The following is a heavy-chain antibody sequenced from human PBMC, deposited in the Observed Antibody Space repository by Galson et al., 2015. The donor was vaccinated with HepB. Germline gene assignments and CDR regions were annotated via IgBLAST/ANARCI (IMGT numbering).Heavy chain of an antibody. J-gene: IGHJ5*02. CDR3: ARQSGAYHWFDP. D-gene: IGHD2-15*01. V-gene: IGHV1-8*01. CDR2: MNPNSGNT. CDR1: GFTFTPYD. Sequence: SVKVSCKASGFTFTPYDINWVRQANGQGLEWMGWMNPNSGNTGYAQKFQGRVTMTRNTSISTAYMELSSLRSEDTAIYYCARQSGAYHWFDPWGQGTLVTVSS.